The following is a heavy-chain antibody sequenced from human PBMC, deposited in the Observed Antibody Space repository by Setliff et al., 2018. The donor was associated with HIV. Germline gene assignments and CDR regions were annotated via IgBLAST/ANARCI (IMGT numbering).Heavy chain of an antibody. J-gene: IGHJ4*01. CDR1: GYTFTTYS. D-gene: IGHD3-10*01. Sequence: ASVKVSCKASGYTFTTYSLHWVRQAPGQSLEWMGWTNVGNGDTKYSRDLQGRITITRDTSANTAYMELSRLRSDDTAVYFCARGALLAVFDFDHWGHGTLVTVSS. CDR3: ARGALLAVFDFDH. CDR2: TNVGNGDT. V-gene: IGHV1-3*01.